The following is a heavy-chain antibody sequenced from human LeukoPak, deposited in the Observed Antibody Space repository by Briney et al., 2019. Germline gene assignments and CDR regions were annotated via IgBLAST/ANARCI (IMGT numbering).Heavy chain of an antibody. CDR3: ARDHPLTGTTEFGWFDP. V-gene: IGHV3-30*03. CDR1: GFTFSSYG. Sequence: QSGRSLRLSCAASGFTFSSYGMHWVRQAPGKGLEWVAVISYDGSNKYYADSVKGRFTISRDNSKNTLYLQMNSLRAEDTAVYYCARDHPLTGTTEFGWFDPWGQGTLVTVSS. J-gene: IGHJ5*02. D-gene: IGHD1-7*01. CDR2: ISYDGSNK.